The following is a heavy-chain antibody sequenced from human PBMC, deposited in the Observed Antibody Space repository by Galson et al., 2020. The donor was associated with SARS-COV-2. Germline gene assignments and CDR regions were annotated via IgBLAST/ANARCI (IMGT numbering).Heavy chain of an antibody. Sequence: SGPTLVKPTQTLTLTCPFSGFSLTTSGVGVGWIRQPPGKALQWLARVDWNGDERYSPSLKTRLTIAKDTSKNQVVLTMTNVDPVDTATYYCSDSDYGDPTFGGKGTLVTVSS. V-gene: IGHV2-5*01. CDR1: GFSLTTSGVG. J-gene: IGHJ4*02. D-gene: IGHD4-17*01. CDR3: SDSDYGDPTF. CDR2: VDWNGDE.